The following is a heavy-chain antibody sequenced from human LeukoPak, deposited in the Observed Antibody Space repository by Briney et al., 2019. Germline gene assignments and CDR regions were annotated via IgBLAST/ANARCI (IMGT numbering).Heavy chain of an antibody. CDR2: IYYSGST. J-gene: IGHJ4*02. V-gene: IGHV4-59*01. Sequence: PSETLSLTCTVSGGSMSSYYWSWIRQPPGKGLEWIGYIYYSGSTNYNTSLKSRVTISVVTSKNQFSLKLSSVTAADTAVYYCARAYCSGGSCYLAFDYWGQGTLVTVSS. D-gene: IGHD2-15*01. CDR1: GGSMSSYY. CDR3: ARAYCSGGSCYLAFDY.